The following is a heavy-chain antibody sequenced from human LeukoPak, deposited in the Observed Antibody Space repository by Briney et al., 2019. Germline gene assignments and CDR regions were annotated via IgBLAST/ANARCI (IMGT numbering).Heavy chain of an antibody. CDR3: ARKGEVYGDYDY. D-gene: IGHD4-17*01. CDR2: IFPSSGGP. J-gene: IGHJ4*02. Sequence: ASVKVSCKASGYTFTGYYMHWVRQAPGQGLEWMGWIFPSSGGPRYAQKFQGRVTMTRDTSISTAYMELSSLRSDGTAVYYCARKGEVYGDYDYWGQGTLVTVSS. CDR1: GYTFTGYY. V-gene: IGHV1-2*02.